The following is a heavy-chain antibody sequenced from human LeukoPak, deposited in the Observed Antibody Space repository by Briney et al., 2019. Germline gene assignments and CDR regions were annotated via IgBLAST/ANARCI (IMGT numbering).Heavy chain of an antibody. CDR2: INPNSGGT. Sequence: ASVKVSCKASGYTFTGYYMHWVRQAPGQRLEWMGWINPNSGGTNYAQKFQGRVTMTRDTSITTAYMELSRLSSDDTAVYYCARHPGKVTNDWYFDLWGRGTLVTVSP. CDR1: GYTFTGYY. CDR3: ARHPGKVTNDWYFDL. V-gene: IGHV1-2*02. J-gene: IGHJ2*01. D-gene: IGHD4-23*01.